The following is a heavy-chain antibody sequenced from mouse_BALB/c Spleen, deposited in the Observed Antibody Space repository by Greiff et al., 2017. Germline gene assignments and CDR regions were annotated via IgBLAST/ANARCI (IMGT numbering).Heavy chain of an antibody. CDR2: ISSGGSYT. J-gene: IGHJ2*01. V-gene: IGHV5-9-3*01. CDR1: GFTFSSYT. Sequence: DVQLVESGGGLVKPGGSLKLSCAASGFTFSSYTMSWVRQTPEKRLEWVATISSGGSYTYYPDSVKGRFTISRDNAKNTLYLQMSSLRSEDTAMYYCAREGNYFDYWGQGTTLTVSS. CDR3: AREGNYFDY.